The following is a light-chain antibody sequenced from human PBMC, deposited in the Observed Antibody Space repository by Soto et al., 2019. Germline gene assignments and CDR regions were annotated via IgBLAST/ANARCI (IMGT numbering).Light chain of an antibody. CDR2: EVS. J-gene: IGLJ2*01. V-gene: IGLV2-14*01. CDR3: HSYDSSLSNSKVV. CDR1: SSDVGGYNY. Sequence: QSALTQPASVSGSPGQSITISCTGTSSDVGGYNYVSWYQQHPGKAPKLMIYEVSNRPSGVSNRFSGSKSGNTASLTISGLQAEDEADYYCHSYDSSLSNSKVVFGGGTKLTVL.